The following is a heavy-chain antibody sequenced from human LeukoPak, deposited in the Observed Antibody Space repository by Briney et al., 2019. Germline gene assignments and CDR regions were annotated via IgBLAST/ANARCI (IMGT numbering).Heavy chain of an antibody. CDR2: IYYSGST. Sequence: SETLSLTCTVSGGAISSYYWSGIRQPPGRGLEWSGYIYYSGSTNYNPSLKSRVTISVDPSKNQFSLKLSSVTAADTAVYYCARESREYGMDVWGQGTTVTVSS. J-gene: IGHJ6*02. CDR3: ARESREYGMDV. CDR1: GGAISSYY. V-gene: IGHV4-59*01.